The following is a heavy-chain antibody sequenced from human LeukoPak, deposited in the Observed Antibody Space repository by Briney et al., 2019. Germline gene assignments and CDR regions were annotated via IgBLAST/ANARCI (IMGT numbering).Heavy chain of an antibody. J-gene: IGHJ4*02. CDR3: ARDYSGSYYRNTFDY. CDR2: INAGNGNT. D-gene: IGHD1-26*01. Sequence: GASVKVSCKASGYTFTSYAMHWVRQAPGQRLEWMGWINAGNGNTKYSQKFQGRVTITRDTSASTAYMELSSLSSEDTAVYYCARDYSGSYYRNTFDYWGQGTLVTVSS. V-gene: IGHV1-3*01. CDR1: GYTFTSYA.